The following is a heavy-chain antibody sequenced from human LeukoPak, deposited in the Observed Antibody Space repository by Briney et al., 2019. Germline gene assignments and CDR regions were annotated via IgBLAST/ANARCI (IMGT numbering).Heavy chain of an antibody. V-gene: IGHV3-30*04. CDR2: ISYDGSKK. Sequence: PGGSLRLSCAASGFTFSSYAMHGVRQAPGKGQEWVTVISYDGSKKFYADSVKGRFTISRNNSKNTLYLQMSSLRPEDTAVYYCARDQDTSGYYYGPGDYWGQGTLVTVSS. CDR3: ARDQDTSGYYYGPGDY. J-gene: IGHJ4*02. D-gene: IGHD3-22*01. CDR1: GFTFSSYA.